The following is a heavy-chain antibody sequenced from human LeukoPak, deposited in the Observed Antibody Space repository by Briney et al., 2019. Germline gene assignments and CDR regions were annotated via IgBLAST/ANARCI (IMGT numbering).Heavy chain of an antibody. D-gene: IGHD5-24*01. Sequence: GGSLRLSCAASEFSVGSNYMTWVRQAPGEGLEWVSGLISSGASTYYADSVKGRFTVSRDNSKNMVYLQINSLTAEDTAIYYCGRDSRWAQPDYWGQGTLVTVSS. V-gene: IGHV3-23*01. CDR1: EFSVGSNY. CDR2: LISSGAST. J-gene: IGHJ4*02. CDR3: GRDSRWAQPDY.